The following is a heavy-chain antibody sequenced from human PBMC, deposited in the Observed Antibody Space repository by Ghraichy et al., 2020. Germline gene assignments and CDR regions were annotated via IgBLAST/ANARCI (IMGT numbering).Heavy chain of an antibody. CDR2: IYYSGST. CDR1: GGSISSYY. V-gene: IGHV4-59*01. J-gene: IGHJ4*02. CDR3: ARVIYCDGDCYTFDY. Sequence: SETLSLTCTVSGGSISSYYWSWIRQPPGKGLEWIGYIYYSGSTNYNPSLKSRVTISVDTSKNQFSLKLSSVTAADTAVYYCARVIYCDGDCYTFDYWGQGTLVTVSS. D-gene: IGHD2-21*02.